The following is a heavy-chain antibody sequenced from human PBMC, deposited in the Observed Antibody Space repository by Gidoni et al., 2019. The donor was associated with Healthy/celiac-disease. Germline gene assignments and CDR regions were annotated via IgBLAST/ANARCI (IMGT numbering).Heavy chain of an antibody. V-gene: IGHV4-34*01. CDR2: INHSGST. Sequence: QVQLQQWGAGLLKPSETLSLTCAVYGGSFSGYYWSWIRQPPGKGLEWIGEINHSGSTNYNPSLKSRVTISVDTSKNQFSLKLSSVTAADTAVYYCARADAPDTAMVTRDYWGQGTLVTVSS. D-gene: IGHD5-18*01. J-gene: IGHJ4*02. CDR1: GGSFSGYY. CDR3: ARADAPDTAMVTRDY.